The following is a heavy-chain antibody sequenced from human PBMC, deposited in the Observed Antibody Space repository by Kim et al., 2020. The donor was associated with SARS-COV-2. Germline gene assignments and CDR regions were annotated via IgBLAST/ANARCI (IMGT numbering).Heavy chain of an antibody. D-gene: IGHD3-10*01. V-gene: IGHV6-1*01. CDR1: GDTVSSNSVA. CDR2: TYYKSKWYN. J-gene: IGHJ4*02. CDR3: ARSLRGSFDY. Sequence: SQTLSLTCAISGDTVSSNSVAWNWIRQSPSRGLEWLGKTYYKSKWYNDYAVSVKSRITINPDTYKNQFSLHLNSMTPDDTAVYYCARSLRGSFDYWGQGTRVTVSS.